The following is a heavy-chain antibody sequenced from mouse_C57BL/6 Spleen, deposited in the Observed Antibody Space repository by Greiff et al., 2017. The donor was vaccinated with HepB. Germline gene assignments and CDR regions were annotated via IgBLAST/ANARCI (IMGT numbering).Heavy chain of an antibody. V-gene: IGHV1-62-2*01. Sequence: QVQLQQSGAELVKPGASVKLSCKASGYTFTEYTIHWVKQRSGQGLEWIGWFYPGSGSIKYNEKFKDKATLTADKSSSTVYMELSRLTSEDSAVYFCARHEDSPYYGSSYGYFDVWGTGTTVTVSS. CDR3: ARHEDSPYYGSSYGYFDV. D-gene: IGHD1-1*01. CDR1: GYTFTEYT. J-gene: IGHJ1*03. CDR2: FYPGSGSI.